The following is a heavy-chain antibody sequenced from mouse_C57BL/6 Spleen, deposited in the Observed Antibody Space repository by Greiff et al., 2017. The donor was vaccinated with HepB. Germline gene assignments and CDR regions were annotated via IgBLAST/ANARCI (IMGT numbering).Heavy chain of an antibody. V-gene: IGHV1-26*01. CDR3: ARGGSSGYEGYAMDY. CDR2: INPNNGGT. CDR1: GYTFTDYY. J-gene: IGHJ4*01. D-gene: IGHD3-2*02. Sequence: VQLQQSGPELVKPGASVKISCKASGYTFTDYYMNWVKQSHGKSLEWIGDINPNNGGTSYNQKFKGKATLTVDKSSSTAYMELRSLTSEDSAVYYCARGGSSGYEGYAMDYWGQGTSVTVSS.